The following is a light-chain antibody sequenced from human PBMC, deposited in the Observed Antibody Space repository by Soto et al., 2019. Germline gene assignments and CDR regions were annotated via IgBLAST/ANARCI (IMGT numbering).Light chain of an antibody. CDR2: EVI. CDR3: SSYAGNNNLV. CDR1: SSDVGGYNY. V-gene: IGLV2-8*01. Sequence: QSALTQPPSASGSPGQSVTISCTGTSSDVGGYNYVSWYQQYPGKAPRLMIYEVIKRPSGVPDRFSGSKSGTTASLTVSGLQAEDEADYYCSSYAGNNNLVFGGGTKVTVL. J-gene: IGLJ2*01.